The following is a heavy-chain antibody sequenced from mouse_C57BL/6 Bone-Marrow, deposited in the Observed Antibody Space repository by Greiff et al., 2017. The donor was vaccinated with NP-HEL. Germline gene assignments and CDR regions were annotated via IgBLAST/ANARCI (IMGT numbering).Heavy chain of an antibody. V-gene: IGHV14-3*01. J-gene: IGHJ4*01. CDR3: ARPRYYYGSSENAMDY. Sequence: VQLQQSVAELVRPGASVKLSCTASGFNIKNTYMHWVKQRPEQGLEWIGRIDPANGNTKYAPKFQGKATITADTSSNTAYLQLSILTSEDTAIYYCARPRYYYGSSENAMDYWGQGTSVTVSS. CDR2: IDPANGNT. CDR1: GFNIKNTY. D-gene: IGHD1-1*01.